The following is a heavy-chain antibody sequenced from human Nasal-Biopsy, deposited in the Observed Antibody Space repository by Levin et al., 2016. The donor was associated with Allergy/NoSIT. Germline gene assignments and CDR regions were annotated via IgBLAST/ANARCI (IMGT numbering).Heavy chain of an antibody. CDR1: GFTFSDYG. V-gene: IGHV3-33*01. CDR3: ARDQCSSNTCYLLDY. D-gene: IGHD2-2*01. J-gene: IGHJ4*02. Sequence: GGSLRLSCTASGFTFSDYGMNWVRQAPGKGLEWVAVIWYDGNNEYYADSVKGRFTISRDNSKNTLYLQMNSLRAEDTAMYYCARDQCSSNTCYLLDYWGQGTLVTVSS. CDR2: IWYDGNNE.